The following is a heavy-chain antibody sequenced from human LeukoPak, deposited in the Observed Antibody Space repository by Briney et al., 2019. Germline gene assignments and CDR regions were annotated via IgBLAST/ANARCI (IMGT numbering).Heavy chain of an antibody. CDR3: AKDPSQIRRGSSASF. Sequence: GGSLRLSCAASGFTFSSYGMHWVRQAPGKGLEWVAFIRYDGSNKYYADSVKGRFTISRDNSKNTLYLQMNSLRAEDTAVYYCAKDPSQIRRGSSASFWGQGTLVTVSS. CDR2: IRYDGSNK. CDR1: GFTFSSYG. V-gene: IGHV3-30*02. J-gene: IGHJ4*02. D-gene: IGHD6-25*01.